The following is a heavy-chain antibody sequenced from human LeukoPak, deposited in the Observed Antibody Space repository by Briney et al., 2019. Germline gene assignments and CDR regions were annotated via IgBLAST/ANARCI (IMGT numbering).Heavy chain of an antibody. CDR2: INHSGST. V-gene: IGHV4-34*01. Sequence: SETLSLTCAVYGGSFSGYYWGWIRQPPGKGLEWIGEINHSGSTNYNPSLKSRVTISVDTSKNQFSLKLSSVTAADTAVYYCARGRLGCSSTSCYSGLDWFDPWGQGTLVTVSS. D-gene: IGHD2-2*01. J-gene: IGHJ5*02. CDR1: GGSFSGYY. CDR3: ARGRLGCSSTSCYSGLDWFDP.